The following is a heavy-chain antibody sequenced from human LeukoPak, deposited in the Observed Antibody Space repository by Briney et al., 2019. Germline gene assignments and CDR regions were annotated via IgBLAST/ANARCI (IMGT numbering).Heavy chain of an antibody. CDR3: ARGTNWNYYYYGMDV. J-gene: IGHJ6*02. CDR2: ISDSGDNT. D-gene: IGHD1-20*01. CDR1: GFTFNGYA. Sequence: GGSLRLSCAASGFTFNGYAMNWVRQAPGKGLEWVSAISDSGDNTYYADSVRGRFTISRDNSKNTLYLQMNSLRAEDTAVYYCARGTNWNYYYYGMDVWGQGTTVTVSS. V-gene: IGHV3-23*01.